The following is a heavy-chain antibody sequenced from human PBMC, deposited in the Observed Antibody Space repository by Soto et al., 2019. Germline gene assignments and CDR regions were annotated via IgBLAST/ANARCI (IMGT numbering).Heavy chain of an antibody. D-gene: IGHD3-3*01. CDR2: ISDNGSDK. Sequence: QVRLVESGGGVVQPERSLRLSCAATGFTFSRYGMHWVRQTPGKGLEWVAVISDNGSDKYYGDSVKGRFTISRDNSKNTLDLQMNSLRAEDTAVYFCARDPFGQTYPVVYDYWGQGTLVTVSS. J-gene: IGHJ4*02. CDR1: GFTFSRYG. V-gene: IGHV3-30*03. CDR3: ARDPFGQTYPVVYDY.